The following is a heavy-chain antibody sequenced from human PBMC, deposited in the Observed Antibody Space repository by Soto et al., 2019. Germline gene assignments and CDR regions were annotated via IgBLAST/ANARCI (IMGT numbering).Heavy chain of an antibody. Sequence: QVQLQQWGAGLLKPSETLSLTCAAHNGSFTDYFWTWIRQSPGRGLEWIGEINHRGGATYNPSLRSRVTISIDTSQNHFSLSLRSLTAADTAVYYCVARGMTYDFLSGPHPFDPWGHGTLVTVSS. CDR2: INHRGGA. CDR3: VARGMTYDFLSGPHPFDP. V-gene: IGHV4-34*02. J-gene: IGHJ5*02. CDR1: NGSFTDYF. D-gene: IGHD3-3*01.